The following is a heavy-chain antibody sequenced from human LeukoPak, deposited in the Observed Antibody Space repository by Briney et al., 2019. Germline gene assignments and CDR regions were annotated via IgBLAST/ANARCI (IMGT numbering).Heavy chain of an antibody. CDR2: IYYSGST. V-gene: IGHV4-30-4*01. D-gene: IGHD3-9*01. J-gene: IGHJ3*02. CDR1: GGSISSGDYY. Sequence: SQTLSLTCTVSGGSISSGDYYWSWIRQPPGKGLEWIGYIYYSGSTYYNPSLKSRVTISVDTSKNQFSPKLSPVTAADTAVYYCASTYYDILTGPRAFDIWGQGTMVTVSS. CDR3: ASTYYDILTGPRAFDI.